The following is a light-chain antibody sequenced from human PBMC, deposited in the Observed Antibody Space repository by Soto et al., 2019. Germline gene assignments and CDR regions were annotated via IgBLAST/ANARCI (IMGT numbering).Light chain of an antibody. CDR2: RNS. J-gene: IGLJ2*01. Sequence: QSVLTQPPSASGTPGQRVTISWSGSSSNIGSNYVYWYQQLPGTVPQLLIYRNSERPSGVPDRFSGSKSGTSASLAIRGLRSEDEADYYCAAWDDSLSGVVFGGGTKVTVL. V-gene: IGLV1-47*01. CDR3: AAWDDSLSGVV. CDR1: SSNIGSNY.